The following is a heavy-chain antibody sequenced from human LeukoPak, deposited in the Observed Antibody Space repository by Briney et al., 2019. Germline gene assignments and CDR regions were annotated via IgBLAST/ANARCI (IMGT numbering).Heavy chain of an antibody. Sequence: SETLSLTCTVSGGSISSGGYYGSWIRQHPGKGLEWIGYIYYSGSTYYNPSLKSRVTISVDTSKNQFSLKLSSVTAADTAVYYCARDTTGLGFFDYWGQGTLVTVSS. CDR1: GGSISSGGYY. D-gene: IGHD2-8*01. J-gene: IGHJ4*02. V-gene: IGHV4-31*03. CDR3: ARDTTGLGFFDY. CDR2: IYYSGST.